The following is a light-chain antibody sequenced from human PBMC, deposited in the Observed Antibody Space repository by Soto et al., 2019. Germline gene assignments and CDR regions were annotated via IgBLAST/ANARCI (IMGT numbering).Light chain of an antibody. V-gene: IGKV3-11*01. CDR3: QQRNIWPPVT. CDR1: QSVSYNY. CDR2: GAF. J-gene: IGKJ5*01. Sequence: EIVLTQSPGTLSLSPGERATISCRASQSVSYNYVAWYQQKPGQAPRPLIFGAFNRATGIPARFSGSGSGTDFTLTINSLEPEDFAVYYCQQRNIWPPVTFGQGTRLEIK.